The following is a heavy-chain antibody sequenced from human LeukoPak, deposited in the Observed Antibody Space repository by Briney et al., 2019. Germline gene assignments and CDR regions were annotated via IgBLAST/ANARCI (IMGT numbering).Heavy chain of an antibody. CDR2: IYYSGST. CDR1: GGSISSSSYY. CDR3: ARQTRWIQLSHFDY. Sequence: SETLSLTCTVSGGSISSSSYYWGWIRRPPGKGLEWIGSIYYSGSTYYNPSLKSRVTISVDTSKNQFSLKLSFVTAADTAVYYCARQTRWIQLSHFDYWGQGTLVTVSS. J-gene: IGHJ4*02. D-gene: IGHD5-18*01. V-gene: IGHV4-39*01.